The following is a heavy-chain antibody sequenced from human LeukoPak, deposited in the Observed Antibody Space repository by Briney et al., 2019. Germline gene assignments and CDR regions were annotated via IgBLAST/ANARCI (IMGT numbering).Heavy chain of an antibody. CDR2: ISAYNGNT. D-gene: IGHD4-17*01. Sequence: GASVKVSCKASGYTFTSYGISWVRQAPGQGLEWMGWISAYNGNTNYAQKLQGRVTMTTDTSTSTACMELRSLRSDDTAVYYCARVDYGDGYFDYWGQGTLVTVSS. CDR3: ARVDYGDGYFDY. V-gene: IGHV1-18*01. J-gene: IGHJ4*02. CDR1: GYTFTSYG.